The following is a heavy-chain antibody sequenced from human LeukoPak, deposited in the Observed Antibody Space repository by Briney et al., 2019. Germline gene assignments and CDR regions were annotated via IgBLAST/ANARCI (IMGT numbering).Heavy chain of an antibody. CDR3: ARGRVRFDP. CDR2: IYYSGST. Sequence: SETLSLTCTVSGGSVNSGNYYWSWIRQPPGKGLEWIGYIYYSGSTNYNPSLKSRATISVDTSKNQFSLKLSSVTAADTAVYYCARGRVRFDPWGQGTLVTVSS. V-gene: IGHV4-61*01. CDR1: GGSVNSGNYY. J-gene: IGHJ5*02. D-gene: IGHD3-10*01.